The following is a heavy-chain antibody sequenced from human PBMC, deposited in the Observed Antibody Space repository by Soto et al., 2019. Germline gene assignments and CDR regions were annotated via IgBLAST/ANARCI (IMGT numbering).Heavy chain of an antibody. Sequence: EVQLLESGGGLVQPGGSLRLSCAASGFTFSTYAMSWVRQAPGKGLEWVSAISGSGGSTYYADSVKGRFTISRDNSKNTLYLQMSSLRDEDAAVYYCAKDPRIGIAVAGVVDYWGQGTLVTVSS. CDR2: ISGSGGST. V-gene: IGHV3-23*01. CDR3: AKDPRIGIAVAGVVDY. J-gene: IGHJ4*02. D-gene: IGHD6-19*01. CDR1: GFTFSTYA.